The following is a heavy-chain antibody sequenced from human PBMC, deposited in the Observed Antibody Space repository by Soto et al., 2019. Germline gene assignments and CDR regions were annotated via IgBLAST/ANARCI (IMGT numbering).Heavy chain of an antibody. V-gene: IGHV4-59*01. CDR2: IYYSGST. CDR1: GGSISSYY. D-gene: IGHD3-10*01. Sequence: QVPLQESGPGLVKPSETLSLTCTVSGGSISSYYWSWIRQPPGKGLEWIGYIYYSGSTNYNPSLKSRVTISVDTSKNQFYLKLSSVTAADTAVYYCARSAGSGVARDAFDIWGQGTMVTVSS. J-gene: IGHJ3*02. CDR3: ARSAGSGVARDAFDI.